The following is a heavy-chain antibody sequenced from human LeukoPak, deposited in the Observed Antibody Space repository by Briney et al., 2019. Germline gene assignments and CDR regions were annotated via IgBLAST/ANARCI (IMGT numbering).Heavy chain of an antibody. V-gene: IGHV3-30*18. D-gene: IGHD2-2*01. J-gene: IGHJ4*02. Sequence: PGGSLRLSCAASGFTFSSYGMHWVRQAPGRGLEWVAVISYDGSNKYYADSVKGRFTISRDNSKNTLYLQMNSLRAEDTAVYYCAKDGLRYCSSTSCHEHDYWGQGTLVTVSS. CDR1: GFTFSSYG. CDR2: ISYDGSNK. CDR3: AKDGLRYCSSTSCHEHDY.